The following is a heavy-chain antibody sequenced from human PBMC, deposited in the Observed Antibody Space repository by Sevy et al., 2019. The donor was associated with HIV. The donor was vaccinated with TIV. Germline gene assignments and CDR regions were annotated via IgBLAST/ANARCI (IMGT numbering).Heavy chain of an antibody. J-gene: IGHJ4*02. CDR1: GYTFTGYY. CDR2: INPNSGGT. Sequence: ASVKVSCKASGYTFTGYYMHWVRQAPGQGLEWMGWINPNSGGTNYAQKFQGRVTMTRETSISTAYMELSRLRSDDTAVYYCARGKVVVPAGMPDYWGQGTLVTVSS. V-gene: IGHV1-2*02. D-gene: IGHD2-2*01. CDR3: ARGKVVVPAGMPDY.